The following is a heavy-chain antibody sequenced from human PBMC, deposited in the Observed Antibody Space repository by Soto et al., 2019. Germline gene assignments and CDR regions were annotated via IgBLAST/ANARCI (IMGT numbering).Heavy chain of an antibody. CDR1: GGSISGNGYY. Sequence: QVQLQESGPGLVKPSQTLSLTCAVSGGSISGNGYYWNWIRQHPGKGLEWIGYISYRGRTFYSPYLKSRVTTSLDTSKNQFSLKLSYVTAADTAIYYGARGSIFGVVLNAFDIWGQGTMVAVSS. J-gene: IGHJ3*02. D-gene: IGHD3-3*01. V-gene: IGHV4-31*11. CDR2: ISYRGRT. CDR3: ARGSIFGVVLNAFDI.